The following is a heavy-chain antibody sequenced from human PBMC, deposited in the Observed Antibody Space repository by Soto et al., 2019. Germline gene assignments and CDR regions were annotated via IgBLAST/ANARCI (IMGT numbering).Heavy chain of an antibody. D-gene: IGHD3-9*01. J-gene: IGHJ6*02. CDR2: ISAYNGNT. CDR1: GYTFTSYG. CDR3: ARDGLADYDILTGYKDYYYGMDV. Sequence: ASVKVSCKASGYTFTSYGISWVRQAPGQGLEWMGWISAYNGNTNYAQKLQGRVTMTTDTSTSTAYMELRSLRSDDTAVYYCARDGLADYDILTGYKDYYYGMDVCGQGTTVTVSS. V-gene: IGHV1-18*01.